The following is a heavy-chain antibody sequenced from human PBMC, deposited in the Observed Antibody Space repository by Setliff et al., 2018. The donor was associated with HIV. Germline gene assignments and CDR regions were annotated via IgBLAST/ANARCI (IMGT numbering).Heavy chain of an antibody. CDR2: INHSGST. Sequence: PSETLSLTCAVYGGSFSGYYWSWIRQPPGKGLEWIGAINHSGSTNYNPSLKSRVTMSVDKSKNQFSLKLRSVTAADTAVYYCAREAAAGTDYYYYYYMDVWGKGTTVTVS. V-gene: IGHV4-34*01. D-gene: IGHD6-13*01. J-gene: IGHJ6*03. CDR3: AREAAAGTDYYYYYYMDV. CDR1: GGSFSGYY.